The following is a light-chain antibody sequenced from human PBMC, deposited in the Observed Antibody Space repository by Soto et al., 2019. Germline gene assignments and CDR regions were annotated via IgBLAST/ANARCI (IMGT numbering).Light chain of an antibody. Sequence: DIVMTQSPLSLPVTPGEPASISCRSSQSLLHSNGYNYLDWYLQKPGQSPQLLIYLGSNRASGVPDRFSGSGSGADYTLKISRVEAEDVRVYYCMQPLQSWTFGQGTKVEIK. V-gene: IGKV2-28*01. CDR3: MQPLQSWT. CDR2: LGS. CDR1: QSLLHSNGYNY. J-gene: IGKJ1*01.